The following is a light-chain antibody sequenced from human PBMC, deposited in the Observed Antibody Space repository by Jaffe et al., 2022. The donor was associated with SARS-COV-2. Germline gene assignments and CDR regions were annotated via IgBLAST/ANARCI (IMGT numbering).Light chain of an antibody. CDR3: QQYYTYPTWT. J-gene: IGKJ1*01. CDR2: KAA. CDR1: QSISSW. Sequence: DIQMTQSPSTLSASVGDRVTITCRASQSISSWLAWFQQKPGKAPRLLIYKAAILESGVPSRFSGSGSGTEFTLTITSLQPEDFATYYCQQYYTYPTWTFGQGTKVEVK. V-gene: IGKV1-5*03.